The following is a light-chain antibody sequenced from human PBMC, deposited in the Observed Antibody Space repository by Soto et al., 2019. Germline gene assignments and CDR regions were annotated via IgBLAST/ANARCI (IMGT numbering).Light chain of an antibody. CDR3: QQYDSSPWT. V-gene: IGKV3-20*01. Sequence: ETVLTQSPGTLSLSPGERATLSCRASQDIRSNYLAWYRQTPGQAPRLLIYGASKRASGIADRFSGSGSGTDFTLIISRLEPEDFALYYCQQYDSSPWTFGQATKVEIK. J-gene: IGKJ1*01. CDR1: QDIRSNY. CDR2: GAS.